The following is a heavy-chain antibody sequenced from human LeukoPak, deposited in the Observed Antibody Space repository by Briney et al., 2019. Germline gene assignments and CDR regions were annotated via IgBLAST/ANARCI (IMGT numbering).Heavy chain of an antibody. Sequence: SETLSLTCTVSGGTISTNYWSWIRQPPGKGLEWIGYVYYSGSTNYKPSLKSRVTISVDTSKNQFSLKLTSVTAADTAVYYCARDGSGRYYFDYWGQGTLVTVSS. CDR2: VYYSGST. D-gene: IGHD3-10*01. CDR1: GGTISTNY. J-gene: IGHJ4*02. CDR3: ARDGSGRYYFDY. V-gene: IGHV4-59*01.